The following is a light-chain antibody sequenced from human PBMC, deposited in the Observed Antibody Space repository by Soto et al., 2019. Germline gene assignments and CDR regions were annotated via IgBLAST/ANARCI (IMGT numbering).Light chain of an antibody. CDR1: SRDVGTHGY. CDR3: MCYAGGNNWV. CDR2: DVT. J-gene: IGLJ3*02. V-gene: IGLV2-8*01. Sequence: QSALPQPPSATGSPGQSGTISCTGTSRDVGTHGYVSWYQQHAGKAPKHMIYDVTKRPSGVPDRFSGSKSANTASLTVSGLQAEDEADYYCMCYAGGNNWVFGGGTKVTVL.